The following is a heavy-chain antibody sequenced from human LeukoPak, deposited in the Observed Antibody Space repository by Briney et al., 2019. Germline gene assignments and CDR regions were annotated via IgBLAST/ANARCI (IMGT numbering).Heavy chain of an antibody. J-gene: IGHJ4*02. CDR2: ISYDGSNK. V-gene: IGHV3-30*18. Sequence: GGSLRLSCAASGFTFSSYGMHWVRQALGKGLEWVADISYDGSNKYYADSVKGRFTISRDNSKNTLYLQMNSLRAEDTAVYYCAKDQYYYDSSGYLGYWGQGTLVTVSS. CDR3: AKDQYYYDSSGYLGY. D-gene: IGHD3-22*01. CDR1: GFTFSSYG.